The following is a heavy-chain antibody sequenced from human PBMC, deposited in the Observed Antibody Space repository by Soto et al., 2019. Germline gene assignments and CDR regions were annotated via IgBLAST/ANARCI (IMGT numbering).Heavy chain of an antibody. Sequence: GGSLRLSCAASGFTFSSHSMNWVRQAPGKGLEWVSYVSSSSSTIYYADSVKGRFTISRDNAKNSLYLQMNSLRDEDTAVYYCARGLYYYDSSGYWGYWGQGTLVTVSS. CDR1: GFTFSSHS. CDR2: VSSSSSTI. V-gene: IGHV3-48*02. J-gene: IGHJ4*02. D-gene: IGHD3-22*01. CDR3: ARGLYYYDSSGYWGY.